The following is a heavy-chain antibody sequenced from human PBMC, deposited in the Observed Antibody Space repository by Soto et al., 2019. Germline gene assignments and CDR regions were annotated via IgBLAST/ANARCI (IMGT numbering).Heavy chain of an antibody. J-gene: IGHJ6*02. CDR2: IYWDDDK. V-gene: IGHV2-5*02. CDR1: GLSLSTTGVG. CDR3: VQSRCGGDCLQSYSSHSYYDLDV. D-gene: IGHD2-21*02. Sequence: QITLKESGPTLVKPTQTLTLTCTFSGLSLSTTGVGVGWIRQPPGKALEWLALIYWDDDKRYSPSLKSRLTITKDTSKNQVVLTMTNMDPVDTATYYCVQSRCGGDCLQSYSSHSYYDLDVWGQGTTVTVSS.